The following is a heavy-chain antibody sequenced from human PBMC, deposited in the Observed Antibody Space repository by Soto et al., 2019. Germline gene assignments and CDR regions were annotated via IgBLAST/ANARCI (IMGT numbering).Heavy chain of an antibody. Sequence: GWSLRLSCAASGFSISNFWMHWVRQAPGKGLVWVSRISSDGSITTYADSVKGRFTISKDNAKNTLYLQMNSLRAEDTAMYYCARFICSDGSCPWGQGTLVTVSS. CDR2: ISSDGSIT. J-gene: IGHJ5*02. D-gene: IGHD2-15*01. V-gene: IGHV3-74*01. CDR1: GFSISNFW. CDR3: ARFICSDGSCP.